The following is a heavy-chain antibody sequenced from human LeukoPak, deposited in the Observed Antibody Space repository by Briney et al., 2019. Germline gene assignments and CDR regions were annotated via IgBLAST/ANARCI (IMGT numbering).Heavy chain of an antibody. J-gene: IGHJ5*02. V-gene: IGHV1-8*01. CDR2: MTPNSGNR. CDR1: GYTFTSYD. Sequence: ASVKVSCKASGYTFTSYDINRVRQATGQGLVWMGWMTPNSGNRVYAQKFQGRVTITRNTSISTAYMELSSLRSEDTAVYYCARDYLEYGDYGHGTWGQGTLVTVSS. D-gene: IGHD4-17*01. CDR3: ARDYLEYGDYGHGT.